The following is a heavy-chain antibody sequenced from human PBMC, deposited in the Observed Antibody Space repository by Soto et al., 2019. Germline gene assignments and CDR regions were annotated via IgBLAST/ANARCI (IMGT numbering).Heavy chain of an antibody. D-gene: IGHD3-22*01. J-gene: IGHJ5*02. CDR1: GGSISSGDYY. CDR3: ARDQYYYDSSGSYSDNWFDP. Sequence: SETLSLTCTVSGGSISSGDYYWSWIRQPPGKGLEWIGYIYYSGSTYYNPSLKSRVTISVDTSKNQFCLKLSSVTAADTAVYYCARDQYYYDSSGSYSDNWFDPWGQGTLVTVSS. CDR2: IYYSGST. V-gene: IGHV4-30-4*01.